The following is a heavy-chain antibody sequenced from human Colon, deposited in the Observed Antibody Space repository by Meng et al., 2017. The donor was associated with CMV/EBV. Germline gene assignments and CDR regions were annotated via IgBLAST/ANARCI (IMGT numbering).Heavy chain of an antibody. D-gene: IGHD2-2*01. Sequence: QVQLQRWGAGLLKPSESLSLTGVVYGGSFSGYHWTWIRQPPGRGLEWIGESYYTGSTNYSPSLKSRVTISLDTSKNQFSLKLNSVTAADTAVYYCARATKSSCWEVLDYWGHGTLVTVSS. J-gene: IGHJ4*01. CDR2: SYYTGST. CDR1: GGSFSGYH. CDR3: ARATKSSCWEVLDY. V-gene: IGHV4-34*01.